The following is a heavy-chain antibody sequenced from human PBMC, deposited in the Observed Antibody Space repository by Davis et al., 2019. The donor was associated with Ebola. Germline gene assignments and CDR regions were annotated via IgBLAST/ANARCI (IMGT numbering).Heavy chain of an antibody. J-gene: IGHJ6*03. CDR2: IYHSGST. CDR1: GGSISSSNW. Sequence: PSETLSLTCAVSGGSISSSNWWSWVRQPPGKGLEWIGEIYHSGSTNYNPSLKSRVTISVDKSKNQFSLKLSSVTAADTAVYYCARRFEYSSSSGDYYYYMDVWGKGTTVTVSS. CDR3: ARRFEYSSSSGDYYYYMDV. D-gene: IGHD6-6*01. V-gene: IGHV4-4*02.